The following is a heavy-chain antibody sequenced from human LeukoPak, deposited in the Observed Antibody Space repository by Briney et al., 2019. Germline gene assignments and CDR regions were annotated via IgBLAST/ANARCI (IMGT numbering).Heavy chain of an antibody. CDR2: ISGSGGST. Sequence: AGGSLRLSCAASGFTFSSYAMSWVRQAPGKGLEWVSAISGSGGSTYYADSVKGRFTISRDNSKNTLYLHMNSLRDEDTAVYYCAKDQRWESHHYLDSWGQGTLVTVSS. CDR1: GFTFSSYA. J-gene: IGHJ4*02. V-gene: IGHV3-23*01. CDR3: AKDQRWESHHYLDS. D-gene: IGHD1-26*01.